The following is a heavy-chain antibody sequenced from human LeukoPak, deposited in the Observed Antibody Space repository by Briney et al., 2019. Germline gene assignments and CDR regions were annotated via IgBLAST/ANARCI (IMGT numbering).Heavy chain of an antibody. Sequence: SVKVSCKASGGTFSSYAISWVRQAPGQGLEWMGRIIPILGIANYAQKFQGRVTITADKSTSTAYMELSSLRSEDTAVYYCAREALTNAFDIWGQGTMVTVSS. CDR2: IIPILGIA. D-gene: IGHD4/OR15-4a*01. V-gene: IGHV1-69*04. CDR3: AREALTNAFDI. CDR1: GGTFSSYA. J-gene: IGHJ3*02.